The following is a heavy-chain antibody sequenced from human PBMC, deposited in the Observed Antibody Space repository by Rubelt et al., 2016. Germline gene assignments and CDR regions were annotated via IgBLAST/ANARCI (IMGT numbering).Heavy chain of an antibody. CDR2: VSGSGGST. D-gene: IGHD6-19*01. J-gene: IGHJ4*02. Sequence: EVQLLESGGGLVQPGGSLRLSCAASGFTFSSYAMSWVRQAPGKGLEWVSGVSGSGGSTYYADSVKGRFTISRDNSRNTMYLQMSSLRAGDTAVYYCARSGSGWDFNYWGQGTLVTVSS. CDR1: GFTFSSYA. CDR3: ARSGSGWDFNY. V-gene: IGHV3-23*01.